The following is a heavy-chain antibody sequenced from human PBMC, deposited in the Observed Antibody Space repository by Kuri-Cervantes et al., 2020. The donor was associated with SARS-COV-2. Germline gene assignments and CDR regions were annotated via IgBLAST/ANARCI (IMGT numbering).Heavy chain of an antibody. CDR2: ISYDGSNK. V-gene: IGHV3-30-3*01. CDR1: GFTFSSYW. J-gene: IGHJ4*02. D-gene: IGHD5-24*01. Sequence: GESLKISCAASGFTFSSYWMSWVRQAPGKGLEWVAVISYDGSNKYYADSVKGRFTISRDNSKNTLYLQMNSLRAEDTAVYYCARGAVEMATIWGIPYYFDYWGQGTLVTVSS. CDR3: ARGAVEMATIWGIPYYFDY.